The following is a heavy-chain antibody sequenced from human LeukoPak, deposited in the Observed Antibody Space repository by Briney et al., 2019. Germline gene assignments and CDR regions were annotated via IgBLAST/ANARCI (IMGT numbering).Heavy chain of an antibody. CDR1: GGTISSYY. Sequence: SVTLSLTCTGSGGTISSYYRSWIRQPPGKGLECFVNIYYSGSTNYNPSPTSRVTISVDTSKNQFSLKLSSVTAADTAVYYCARGARPISSIAARPSYFDYWGQGTLVTVSS. V-gene: IGHV4-59*08. D-gene: IGHD6-6*01. CDR3: ARGARPISSIAARPSYFDY. CDR2: IYYSGST. J-gene: IGHJ4*02.